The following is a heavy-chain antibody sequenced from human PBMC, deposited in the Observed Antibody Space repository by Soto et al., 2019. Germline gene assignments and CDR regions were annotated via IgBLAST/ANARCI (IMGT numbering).Heavy chain of an antibody. CDR3: ARQPSFVEGLGGMDV. CDR2: VNVYNGHT. CDR1: GYSFSSYA. J-gene: IGHJ6*02. V-gene: IGHV1-18*04. D-gene: IGHD6-6*01. Sequence: ASVKVSCKASGYSFSSYAISWVRQAPGQGLEWMGWVNVYNGHTNYAPTVQGRVAMTTDISTRTAFMDLRSLRSDDTAFYYCARQPSFVEGLGGMDVWGQGTTVTVSS.